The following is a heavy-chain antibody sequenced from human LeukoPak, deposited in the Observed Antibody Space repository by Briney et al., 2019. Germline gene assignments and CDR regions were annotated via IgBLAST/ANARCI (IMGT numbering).Heavy chain of an antibody. D-gene: IGHD6-6*01. Sequence: GASVKVSCRASGYTFTNYDINWVRQATGQGLEWMGWMNPNSGNTGYAQKLQGRVTITRNTSISTAYMELSSLRPEDTAVYYCARASSSIAALALTLTDYYYMDVWGKGTTVTVSS. CDR1: GYTFTNYD. CDR3: ARASSSIAALALTLTDYYYMDV. J-gene: IGHJ6*03. CDR2: MNPNSGNT. V-gene: IGHV1-8*03.